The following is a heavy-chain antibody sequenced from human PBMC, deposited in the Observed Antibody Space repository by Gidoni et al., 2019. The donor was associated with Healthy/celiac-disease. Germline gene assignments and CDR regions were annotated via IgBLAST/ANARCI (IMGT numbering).Heavy chain of an antibody. V-gene: IGHV3-33*01. CDR3: ARDRRQQLAKSPLDY. D-gene: IGHD6-13*01. Sequence: QVQLVESGGGVVQPGRSLRLSCAASGFTFSSYGMHWVRQAPGKGLEWVAVIWYDGSNKYYADSVKGRFTISRDNSKNTLYLQMNSLRAEDTAVYYCARDRRQQLAKSPLDYWGQGTLVTVSS. J-gene: IGHJ4*02. CDR2: IWYDGSNK. CDR1: GFTFSSYG.